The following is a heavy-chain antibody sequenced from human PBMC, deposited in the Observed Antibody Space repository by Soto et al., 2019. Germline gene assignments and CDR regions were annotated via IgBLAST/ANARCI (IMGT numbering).Heavy chain of an antibody. CDR1: GGSIRSGGYY. J-gene: IGHJ4*02. D-gene: IGHD5-18*01. CDR2: IYYSGST. CDR3: ARLDVDTAMVHDY. Sequence: QVQLQESGPGLVKPSQTLSLTCTVSGGSIRSGGYYWSWIRQHPGKGLEWIGYIYYSGSTYYNPSLKSRVTISVDTSKNQFSLKLSSVTAADTAVYYCARLDVDTAMVHDYWGQGTLVTVSS. V-gene: IGHV4-31*03.